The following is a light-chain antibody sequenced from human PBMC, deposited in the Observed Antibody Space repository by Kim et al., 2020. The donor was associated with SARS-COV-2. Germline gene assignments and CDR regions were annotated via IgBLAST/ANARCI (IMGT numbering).Light chain of an antibody. V-gene: IGKV1-39*01. CDR1: QTIRTY. Sequence: DIQMTQSPSSLSASVGGRFTITCRASQTIRTYLNWYQQKPGKAPNLLIFAASSLQSGVPSRFSGSGSGTDFTLTINTLQPEDFATYYCQQMYSAPFTFGPVTKVDIK. CDR2: AAS. CDR3: QQMYSAPFT. J-gene: IGKJ3*01.